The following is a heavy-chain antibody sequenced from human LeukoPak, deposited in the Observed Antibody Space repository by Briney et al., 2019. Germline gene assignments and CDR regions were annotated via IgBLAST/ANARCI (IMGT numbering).Heavy chain of an antibody. CDR2: ISAYNGNT. J-gene: IGHJ5*02. D-gene: IGHD3-22*01. V-gene: IGHV1-18*01. CDR1: GYTFTSYG. CDR3: AREGDYYDSSGYLNWFDP. Sequence: GASVKVSCKASGYTFTSYGISWVRQAPGQGLEWMGWISAYNGNTNYAQKLQGRVTMTTDTSTSTAYMELSSLRSEDTAVYYCAREGDYYDSSGYLNWFDPWGQGTLVTVSS.